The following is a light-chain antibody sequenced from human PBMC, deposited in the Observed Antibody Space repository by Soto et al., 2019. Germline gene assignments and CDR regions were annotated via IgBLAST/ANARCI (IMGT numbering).Light chain of an antibody. V-gene: IGKV3-11*01. CDR1: QRIGSY. CDR2: DAS. Sequence: EIVLTQSPDTLSLSPGERATLSCRASQRIGSYLAWYQQKPGQAPRLLIYDASNRATGIPARFSGSGSGTDFTLTISSLEPEDFAVYYCQQRSNWPPTWTFGQGTKVEIK. CDR3: QQRSNWPPTWT. J-gene: IGKJ1*01.